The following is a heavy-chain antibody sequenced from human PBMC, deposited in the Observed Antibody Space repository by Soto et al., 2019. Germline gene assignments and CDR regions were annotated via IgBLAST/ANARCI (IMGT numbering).Heavy chain of an antibody. D-gene: IGHD6-6*01. CDR2: IYYSGST. V-gene: IGHV4-39*01. Sequence: QLQLQESGPGLVKPSETLSLTCTVSGGSISSSSYYWGWIRQPPGKGLEWIGSIYYSGSTYYNPSLKSRVTISVDTSKNQFSLKLSSVTAADTAVYYCARGKGEYSSSSGRVYFDYWGQGTLVTVSS. CDR1: GGSISSSSYY. CDR3: ARGKGEYSSSSGRVYFDY. J-gene: IGHJ4*02.